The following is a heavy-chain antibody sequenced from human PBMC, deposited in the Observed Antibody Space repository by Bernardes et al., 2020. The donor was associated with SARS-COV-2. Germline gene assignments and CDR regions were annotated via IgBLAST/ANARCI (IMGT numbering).Heavy chain of an antibody. CDR2: ISGSGGST. CDR1: GFTFSSYA. V-gene: IGHV3-23*01. J-gene: IGHJ6*02. Sequence: GGSLRLSCAASGFTFSSYAMSWVRQAPGKGLEWVSAISGSGGSTYYADSVKGRFTISRDNAKNSLYLQMNSLRAEDTAVYYCARVGSSWYYGMDVWGQGTTVTVSS. CDR3: ARVGSSWYYGMDV. D-gene: IGHD6-13*01.